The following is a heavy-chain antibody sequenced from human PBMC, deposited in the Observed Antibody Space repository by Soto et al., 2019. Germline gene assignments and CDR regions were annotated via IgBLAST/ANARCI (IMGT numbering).Heavy chain of an antibody. CDR2: ISAYSGNT. D-gene: IGHD3-22*01. Sequence: QVQLVQSGGEVKKPGASVKVSCKASGYTFTTYGITWVRQGPGQGLEWMGWISAYSGNTNYAQKVQGRVTMTTDTSTSTAYMELRSLRSDDTAVYYCARAVDYYDSSGYYTHEYFQHWGQGTLVTVSS. CDR1: GYTFTTYG. V-gene: IGHV1-18*01. J-gene: IGHJ1*01. CDR3: ARAVDYYDSSGYYTHEYFQH.